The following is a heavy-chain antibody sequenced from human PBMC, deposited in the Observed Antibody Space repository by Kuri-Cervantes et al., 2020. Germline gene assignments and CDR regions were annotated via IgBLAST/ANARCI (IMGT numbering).Heavy chain of an antibody. D-gene: IGHD3-10*01. J-gene: IGHJ6*02. V-gene: IGHV4-59*06. CDR1: GGSISNYY. CDR3: ARDKYGSGLFGMDV. CDR2: IYYSGST. Sequence: SETLSLTCTVSGGSISNYYWNWIRQHPGKGLEWIGYIYYSGSTYYNPPLKSRVTISVDTSKNQFSLKLSSVTATDTAVYYCARDKYGSGLFGMDVWGQGTTVTVSS.